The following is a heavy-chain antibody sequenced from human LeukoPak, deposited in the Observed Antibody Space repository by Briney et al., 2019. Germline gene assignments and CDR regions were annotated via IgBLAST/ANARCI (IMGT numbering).Heavy chain of an antibody. CDR2: ISSSSSTI. D-gene: IGHD6-13*01. CDR1: GFTFSSYS. CDR3: ARGSVRGSSSYFDY. V-gene: IGHV3-48*01. J-gene: IGHJ4*02. Sequence: GGSLRLSCAASGFTFSSYSMNWVRQAPGKGLEWVSYISSSSSTIYYADSVKGRFTISRDNAKNSLYLQMNSLRAEDTAVYYCARGSVRGSSSYFDYWGQGTLVTVSS.